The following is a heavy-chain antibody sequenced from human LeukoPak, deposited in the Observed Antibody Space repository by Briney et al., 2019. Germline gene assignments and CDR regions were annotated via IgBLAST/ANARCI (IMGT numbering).Heavy chain of an antibody. J-gene: IGHJ4*02. V-gene: IGHV3-7*01. D-gene: IGHD3-9*01. Sequence: GGSLRLSCAASGFTFSSYSMNWVRQAPGKGLEWVANIKQDGSEKYYVDSVKGRFTISRDNAKNSLYLQMNSLRAEDTAVYYCARESWGYDILTGYYDSGVDYWGQGTLVTVSS. CDR1: GFTFSSYS. CDR2: IKQDGSEK. CDR3: ARESWGYDILTGYYDSGVDY.